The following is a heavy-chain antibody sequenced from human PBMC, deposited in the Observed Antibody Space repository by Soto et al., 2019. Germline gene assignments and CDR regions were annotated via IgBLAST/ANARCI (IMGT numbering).Heavy chain of an antibody. CDR2: IWYDGSNK. J-gene: IGHJ5*02. Sequence: GGSLRLSCEASGFTFSSYGIHWVRQAPGKGLEWVAVIWYDGSNKYYADSVKGRFSISRDNSKNTLYLLMNSLRAEDTAVYYCARGHGVATTMGWFVPWGQGTLVTVSS. CDR3: ARGHGVATTMGWFVP. CDR1: GFTFSSYG. V-gene: IGHV3-33*01. D-gene: IGHD5-12*01.